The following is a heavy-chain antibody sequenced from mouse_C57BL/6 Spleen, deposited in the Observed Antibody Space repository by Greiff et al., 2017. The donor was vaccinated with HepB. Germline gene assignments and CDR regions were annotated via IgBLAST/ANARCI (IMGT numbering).Heavy chain of an antibody. J-gene: IGHJ4*01. CDR2: IFPGSGST. CDR3: ARSGYGYDDYAMDY. V-gene: IGHV1-75*01. Sequence: VQVVESGPELVKPGASVKISCKASGYTFTDYYINWVKQRPGQGLEWIGWIFPGSGSTYYNEKFKGKATLTVDKSSSTAYMLLSSLTSEDSAVYFCARSGYGYDDYAMDYWGQGTSVTVSS. D-gene: IGHD2-2*01. CDR1: GYTFTDYY.